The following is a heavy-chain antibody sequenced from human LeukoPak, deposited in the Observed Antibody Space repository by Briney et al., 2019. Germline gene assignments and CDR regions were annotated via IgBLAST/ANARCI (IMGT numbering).Heavy chain of an antibody. D-gene: IGHD3-22*01. CDR1: GGSISSSSYY. CDR2: IYYIGST. Sequence: SSETLSLTCTVSGGSISSSSYYWGWIRQPPGKGLEWIGSIYYIGSTYYNPSLKSRVTISVDTSKNQFSPQLSSVTAAYTAVYYCARHSYYYDSSGTIGLWGQGTLVTVSS. CDR3: ARHSYYYDSSGTIGL. J-gene: IGHJ4*02. V-gene: IGHV4-39*01.